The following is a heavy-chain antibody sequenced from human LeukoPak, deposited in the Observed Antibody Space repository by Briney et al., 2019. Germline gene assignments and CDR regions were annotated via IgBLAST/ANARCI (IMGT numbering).Heavy chain of an antibody. Sequence: GGALRLSCAASGVTFSSYSMSWGCQALGKGREWVSSINSSSSYIYSADSVKRRFTISRDNAKNSLYLQMNSLRAEDTAVYYCARDPSGERAYYFDYWGQGTLVTVSS. CDR3: ARDPSGERAYYFDY. CDR2: INSSSSYI. J-gene: IGHJ4*02. D-gene: IGHD3-10*01. V-gene: IGHV3-21*01. CDR1: GVTFSSYS.